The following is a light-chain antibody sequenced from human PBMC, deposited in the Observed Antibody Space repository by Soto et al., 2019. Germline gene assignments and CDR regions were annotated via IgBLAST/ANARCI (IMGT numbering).Light chain of an antibody. CDR1: QRVSKY. V-gene: IGKV1-39*01. Sequence: DIQMTQSPSSLSASVGDRVTITCRASQRVSKYLNWYQQKPGKAPKLLVYAGSSLRSGVPSRFSGSGSGTHLTLTISRLQPEEFVTYSFHQSLSAPRTFGQGTKVEIK. J-gene: IGKJ1*01. CDR2: AGS. CDR3: HQSLSAPRT.